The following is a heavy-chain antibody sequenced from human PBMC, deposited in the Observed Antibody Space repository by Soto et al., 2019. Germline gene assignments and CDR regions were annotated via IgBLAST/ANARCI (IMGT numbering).Heavy chain of an antibody. V-gene: IGHV1-69*13. J-gene: IGHJ6*02. D-gene: IGHD3-22*01. CDR2: IIPIFGTA. CDR3: ARADYYDSSGYPYYGMDV. Sequence: SVKVSCKASGGTFSSYAISWVRQAPGQGLEWMGGIIPIFGTANYAQKFQGRVTITADESTSTAYMELSSLRSEDTAVYYCARADYYDSSGYPYYGMDVWGQGTTVTVSS. CDR1: GGTFSSYA.